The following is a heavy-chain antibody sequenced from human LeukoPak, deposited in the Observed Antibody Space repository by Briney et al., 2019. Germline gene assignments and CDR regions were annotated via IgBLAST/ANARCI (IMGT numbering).Heavy chain of an antibody. Sequence: SGTLSLTCAVSSGSISSSTWWSWVRQPPGKGLEWIGEINHSGSTHYTPSLKSRVTISVDTSDNKFSLEMISVTAADAAVYYCALGYNDIWELWGRGTLVTVSS. CDR1: SGSISSSTW. D-gene: IGHD5-24*01. J-gene: IGHJ4*02. CDR2: INHSGST. CDR3: ALGYNDIWEL. V-gene: IGHV4-4*02.